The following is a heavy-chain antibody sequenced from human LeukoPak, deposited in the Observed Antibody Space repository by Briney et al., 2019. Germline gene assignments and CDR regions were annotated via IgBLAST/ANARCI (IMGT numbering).Heavy chain of an antibody. V-gene: IGHV3-30*03. Sequence: GGAPRLSFAAPGFPFSKYGMHWGRPAPRQGLEWVAVISHDGSNKYYADSLKGQFTISRDNSKNTLYLQMNSLRAEDTAVYYCMGFNWFDPWGQGTLVTVSS. CDR2: ISHDGSNK. CDR1: GFPFSKYG. CDR3: MGFNWFDP. J-gene: IGHJ5*02.